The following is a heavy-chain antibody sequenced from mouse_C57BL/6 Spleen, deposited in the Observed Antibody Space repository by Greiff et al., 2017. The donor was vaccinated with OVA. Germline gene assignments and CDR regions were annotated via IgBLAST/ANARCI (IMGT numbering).Heavy chain of an antibody. CDR3: AKNGDYYGSSPLSWYFDV. CDR1: GFSLTSYG. Sequence: VQRVESGPGLVQPSQSLSITCTVSGFSLTSYGVHWVRQSPGKGLEWLGVIWRGGSTDYNAAFMSRLSITKDNSKSQVFFKMNSLQADDTAIYYCAKNGDYYGSSPLSWYFDVWGTGTTVTVSS. D-gene: IGHD1-1*01. V-gene: IGHV2-5*01. CDR2: IWRGGST. J-gene: IGHJ1*03.